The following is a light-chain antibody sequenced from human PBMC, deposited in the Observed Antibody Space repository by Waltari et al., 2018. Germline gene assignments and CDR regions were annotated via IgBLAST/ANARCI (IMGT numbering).Light chain of an antibody. J-gene: IGKJ1*01. CDR2: GAS. V-gene: IGKV1-39*01. CDR1: QSISTS. CDR3: QQSFSSPWT. Sequence: DIQMTQSPPSLSASVGDRVTITCRATQSISTSLNWYQQKPGKAPNLLIYGASSLERGVPSRFSGSGSGTDFTLTVSNLQPDDFAIYFCQQSFSSPWTFGQGTRV.